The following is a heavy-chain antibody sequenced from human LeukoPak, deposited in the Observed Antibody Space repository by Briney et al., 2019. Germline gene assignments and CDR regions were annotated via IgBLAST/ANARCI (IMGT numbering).Heavy chain of an antibody. J-gene: IGHJ6*03. CDR3: ARRSAVAPYYYMDV. CDR2: IYPGDSDT. CDR1: GYSFTTYW. V-gene: IGHV5-51*01. Sequence: GEFLKISCQGSGYSFTTYWIGWVRQMAGKGLEWMGIIYPGDSDTRYSPSFQGQVTISADKSINTAYLQWSSLKASDTAMYYCARRSAVAPYYYMDVWGKGTTVTVSS.